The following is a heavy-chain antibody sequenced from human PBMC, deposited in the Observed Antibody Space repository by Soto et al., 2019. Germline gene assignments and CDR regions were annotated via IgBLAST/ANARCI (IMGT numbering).Heavy chain of an antibody. D-gene: IGHD6-19*01. CDR1: GGSISSSSYY. J-gene: IGHJ4*02. CDR3: ARRSGWYGFY. Sequence: SETLSLTCTVSGGSISSSSYYWGWIRQPPGKGLEWIGSIYYSGSTYYNPSLKSRVTISVDTSKNQFSLKLSSVIAADTAVYYCARRSGWYGFYWGQGTLVTVSS. CDR2: IYYSGST. V-gene: IGHV4-39*01.